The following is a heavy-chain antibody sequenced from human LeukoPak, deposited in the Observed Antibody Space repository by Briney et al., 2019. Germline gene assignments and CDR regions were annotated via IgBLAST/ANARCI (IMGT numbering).Heavy chain of an antibody. CDR1: GGSISSGSYY. V-gene: IGHV4-61*02. CDR2: IYTSGST. D-gene: IGHD3-10*01. Sequence: PSQTLSLTCTVSGGSISSGSYYWSWIRQPAGKGLEWIGRIYTSGSTNYNPSLKSRVTISVGTSKNQFSLKLSSVTAADTAVYYCARDRITMVRGVTNDAFDIWGQGTMVTVSS. J-gene: IGHJ3*02. CDR3: ARDRITMVRGVTNDAFDI.